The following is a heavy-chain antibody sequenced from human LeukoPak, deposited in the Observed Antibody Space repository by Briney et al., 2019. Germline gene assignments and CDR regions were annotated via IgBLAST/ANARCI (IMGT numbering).Heavy chain of an antibody. CDR3: ARLPYHCSSSSCNPTGPDY. CDR2: IYHSGST. V-gene: IGHV4-38-2*01. D-gene: IGHD2-2*01. CDR1: GYSISSGYY. J-gene: IGHJ4*02. Sequence: NSSETLSLTCAVSGYSISSGYYWAWIRQPPGKGLEWIGNIYHSGSTYYNPSLKSRVTISVDTSKNQFSLKLSSVTAADTAVYYCARLPYHCSSSSCNPTGPDYWGQGTLVTVSS.